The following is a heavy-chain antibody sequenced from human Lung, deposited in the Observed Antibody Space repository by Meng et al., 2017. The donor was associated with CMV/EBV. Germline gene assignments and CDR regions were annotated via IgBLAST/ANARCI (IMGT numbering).Heavy chain of an antibody. D-gene: IGHD5-18*01. J-gene: IGHJ6*02. Sequence: SXAASGFTVSSNYMSWVRQAPGKGLEWVSVIYSGGSTYYADSVKGRFTISRDNSKNTLYLQMNSLRAEDTAVYYCARDQGRGYSYGQAYYYGMDVWGQGXTVTVSS. CDR2: IYSGGST. V-gene: IGHV3-66*02. CDR3: ARDQGRGYSYGQAYYYGMDV. CDR1: GFTVSSNY.